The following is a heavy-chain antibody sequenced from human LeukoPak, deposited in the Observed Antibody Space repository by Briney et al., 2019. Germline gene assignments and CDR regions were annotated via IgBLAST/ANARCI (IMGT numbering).Heavy chain of an antibody. CDR2: IETSGNT. CDR1: GGSISSYY. D-gene: IGHD3-3*01. Sequence: SETLSLTCTVSGGSISSYYWSWIRQPAGKGLEWIGRIETSGNTKHNPSLKSRVSMSVETSKNQFSLKLRFVTAADTAVYYCARIVPISVTTYGTNWFDPWGQGTLVTVSS. J-gene: IGHJ5*02. V-gene: IGHV4-4*07. CDR3: ARIVPISVTTYGTNWFDP.